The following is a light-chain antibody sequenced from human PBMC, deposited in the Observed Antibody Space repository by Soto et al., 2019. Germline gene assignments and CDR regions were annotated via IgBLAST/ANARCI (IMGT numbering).Light chain of an antibody. Sequence: EIVMTQSPDTLSLSPGERATLSCRASQSVSSNLAWYQQKPGQAPRLVMYGASIRTSGIPDRFSGSGSGTDFTLTISRLEPEDFAVYYCQQYVRAPWTFGQGTKVDIK. CDR3: QQYVRAPWT. J-gene: IGKJ1*01. CDR1: QSVSSN. V-gene: IGKV3-20*01. CDR2: GAS.